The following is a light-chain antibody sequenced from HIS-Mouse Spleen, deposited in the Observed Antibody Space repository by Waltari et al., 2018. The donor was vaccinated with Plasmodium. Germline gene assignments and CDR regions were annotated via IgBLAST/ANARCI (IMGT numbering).Light chain of an antibody. CDR2: GAS. V-gene: IGKV3-20*01. Sequence: RASQSVSSSYLAWYQQKPGQAPRLLIYGASSRATGIPDRFSGSGSGTDFTLTISRLEPEDFAVYYCQQYGSSPLTFGGGTKVEIK. J-gene: IGKJ4*01. CDR3: QQYGSSPLT. CDR1: QSVSSSY.